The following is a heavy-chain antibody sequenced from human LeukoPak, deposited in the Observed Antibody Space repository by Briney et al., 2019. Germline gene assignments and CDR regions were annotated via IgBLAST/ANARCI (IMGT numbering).Heavy chain of an antibody. CDR3: ARVSSNWDTYFHY. D-gene: IGHD7-27*01. CDR1: GYTFTDYY. J-gene: IGHJ4*02. CDR2: INPNRGGT. Sequence: ASVKVSCTPSGYTFTDYYMHLVRQAPGQGREWSGWINPNRGGTNYAQKFLARVTMTRETSIRTAYMELSGLRSDETAVFYCARVSSNWDTYFHYWGQGSLVTVSS. V-gene: IGHV1-2*02.